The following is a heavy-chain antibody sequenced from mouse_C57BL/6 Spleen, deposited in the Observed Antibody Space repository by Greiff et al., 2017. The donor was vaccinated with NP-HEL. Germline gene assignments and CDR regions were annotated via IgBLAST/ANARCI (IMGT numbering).Heavy chain of an antibody. CDR3: ARKNYDDAMDY. Sequence: VQLQQSGPELVKPGDSVKISCKASGYSFTGYFMNWVMQSHGKSLEWIGRINPYNGDTFYNQKFKGKATLTVDKSSSTAHMELRSLTSEDSAVYYCARKNYDDAMDYWGQGTSVTVSS. CDR1: GYSFTGYF. D-gene: IGHD2-4*01. V-gene: IGHV1-20*01. J-gene: IGHJ4*01. CDR2: INPYNGDT.